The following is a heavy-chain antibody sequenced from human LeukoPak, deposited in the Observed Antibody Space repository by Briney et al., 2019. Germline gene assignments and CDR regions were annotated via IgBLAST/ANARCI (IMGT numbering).Heavy chain of an antibody. V-gene: IGHV3-11*01. CDR2: ISSRGGTI. Sequence: GGSLRLSCAASGFTFSDYYMTWIRQAPGQGLEWVSYISSRGGTIYYADSVKGRFTISRDNAKNSLYLQMNSLKAEDTAFYYCERVGTGTTPYFAHWAQETGVPVPS. J-gene: IGHJ4*02. CDR3: ERVGTGTTPYFAH. D-gene: IGHD1-7*01. CDR1: GFTFSDYY.